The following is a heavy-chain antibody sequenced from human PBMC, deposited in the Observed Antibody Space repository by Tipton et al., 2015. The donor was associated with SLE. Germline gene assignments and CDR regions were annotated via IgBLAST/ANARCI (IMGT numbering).Heavy chain of an antibody. CDR1: GASISSYY. Sequence: TLSLTCTVSGASISSYYGSWIRQFPGKGLEWIGYIHTSGRTNYNTALKSRVTISVDTSKNQFSLTLSSVTAADTAVYYCASGAYGSGSNYFGGWFDPWGQGTLVTVSS. J-gene: IGHJ5*02. CDR2: IHTSGRT. CDR3: ASGAYGSGSNYFGGWFDP. D-gene: IGHD3-10*01. V-gene: IGHV4-4*08.